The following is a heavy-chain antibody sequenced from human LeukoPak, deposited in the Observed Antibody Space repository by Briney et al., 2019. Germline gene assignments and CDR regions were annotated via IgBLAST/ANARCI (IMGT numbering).Heavy chain of an antibody. CDR2: INPSSGST. Sequence: ASVKVSFKASGYTFTSYYMHWVRQAPGHGLEWMGIINPSSGSTNYALKFQVRVTMTEDTSTDTAYMELSSLRSEDTAVYYCATIKLGVATILPFDYWGQGTLVTVSS. V-gene: IGHV1-46*01. D-gene: IGHD5-12*01. CDR3: ATIKLGVATILPFDY. CDR1: GYTFTSYY. J-gene: IGHJ4*02.